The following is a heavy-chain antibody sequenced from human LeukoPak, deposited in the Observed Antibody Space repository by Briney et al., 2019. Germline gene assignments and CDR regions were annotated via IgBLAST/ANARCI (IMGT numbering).Heavy chain of an antibody. D-gene: IGHD1-26*01. CDR2: INQDGSEE. CDR1: GLRSSSYW. Sequence: PGGSLRLSCAASGLRSSSYWMSWVGQAPGKGPEWVANINQDGSEENYVDSAKGRFTISRDGAKNSVSLQMNSLRDEDTAVYYCAIAVGWELGYWGQGTLVTVSS. V-gene: IGHV3-7*01. J-gene: IGHJ4*02. CDR3: AIAVGWELGY.